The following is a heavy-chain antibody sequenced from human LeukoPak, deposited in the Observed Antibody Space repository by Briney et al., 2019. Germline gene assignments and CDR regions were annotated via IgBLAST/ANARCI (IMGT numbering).Heavy chain of an antibody. D-gene: IGHD3-16*01. Sequence: GGSLRLSCAASRLTFSGYWMFWVRQAPGKGLEWVAHINEPGSEKYYVDSMKGRFTISRDNAKNSLYLQMNSLRVEDTAVYYCARSSFEYYDYVWGSYPQYYFDYWGQGTLVTVSS. CDR2: INEPGSEK. CDR1: RLTFSGYW. V-gene: IGHV3-7*01. CDR3: ARSSFEYYDYVWGSYPQYYFDY. J-gene: IGHJ4*02.